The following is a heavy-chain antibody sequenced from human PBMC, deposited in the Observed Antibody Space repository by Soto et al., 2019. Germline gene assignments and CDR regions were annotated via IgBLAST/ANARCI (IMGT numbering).Heavy chain of an antibody. CDR3: TTRGFSGGSYPPIYYYYYGMDV. CDR2: IKSKTDGGTT. V-gene: IGHV3-15*01. Sequence: KPGGSLRLSCAASGFTFSNAWMSWVRQAPGKGLEWVGRIKSKTDGGTTDYAAPVKGRFTISRDDSKNTLYLQMNSLKTEDTAVYYCTTRGFSGGSYPPIYYYYYGMDVWGQGTTVTVSS. D-gene: IGHD1-26*01. J-gene: IGHJ6*02. CDR1: GFTFSNAW.